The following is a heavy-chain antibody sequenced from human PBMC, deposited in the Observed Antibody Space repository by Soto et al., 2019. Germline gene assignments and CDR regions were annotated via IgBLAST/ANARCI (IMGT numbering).Heavy chain of an antibody. CDR1: GGSISSYY. Sequence: SETLSLTCTVSGGSISSYYWSWIRQPPGKGLEWIGYIYYSGSTNYNPSLKSRVTISVDTSKNQFSLKLSSVTAADTAVYYCARLYSGGYFDYWGQGTLVTVSS. CDR3: ARLYSGGYFDY. J-gene: IGHJ4*02. V-gene: IGHV4-59*08. D-gene: IGHD1-26*01. CDR2: IYYSGST.